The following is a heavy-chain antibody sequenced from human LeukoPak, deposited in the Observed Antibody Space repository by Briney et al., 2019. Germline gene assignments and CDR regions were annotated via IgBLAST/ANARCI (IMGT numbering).Heavy chain of an antibody. CDR1: GYTFTSYY. D-gene: IGHD3-10*01. J-gene: IGHJ4*02. CDR3: ARAYGSGSYTLLFFDY. V-gene: IGHV1-46*01. Sequence: GASVKVSCKASGYTFTSYYMHWVRLAPGQGLEWMGIINPSGGSTSYAQKFQGRVTMTRDTSTSTVYMELSSLRSEDTAVYYCARAYGSGSYTLLFFDYWGQGTLVTVSS. CDR2: INPSGGST.